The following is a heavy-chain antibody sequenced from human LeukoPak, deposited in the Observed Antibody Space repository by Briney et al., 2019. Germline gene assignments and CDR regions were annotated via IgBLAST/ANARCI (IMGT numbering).Heavy chain of an antibody. D-gene: IGHD2-2*01. J-gene: IGHJ4*02. Sequence: GGSLRLSCAASGFTFSSYAMSWVRQAPGKGLEWVSAISGSGGSTYYADSVKGRFTISRDNSKNTLYLQMNSLRAEDTAVYYCAPQGRIVVVPAAPFDYWGQGTLVTVSS. CDR3: APQGRIVVVPAAPFDY. CDR1: GFTFSSYA. CDR2: ISGSGGST. V-gene: IGHV3-23*01.